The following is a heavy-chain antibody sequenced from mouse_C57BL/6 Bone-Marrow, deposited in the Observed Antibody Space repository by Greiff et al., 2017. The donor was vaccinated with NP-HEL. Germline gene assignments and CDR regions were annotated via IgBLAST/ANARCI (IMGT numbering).Heavy chain of an antibody. Sequence: VKLQQSGAELVKPGASVKMSCKASGYTFTTYPIEWVKQNHGKSLEWIGNFHPYNDDTEYNEKFKNKATLTVEKSSSTVYLELSRLTSYDSSVYYCSRGGNYWYYFDYWGQGTTLTVSS. CDR1: GYTFTTYP. V-gene: IGHV1-47*01. CDR2: FHPYNDDT. D-gene: IGHD2-1*01. CDR3: SRGGNYWYYFDY. J-gene: IGHJ2*01.